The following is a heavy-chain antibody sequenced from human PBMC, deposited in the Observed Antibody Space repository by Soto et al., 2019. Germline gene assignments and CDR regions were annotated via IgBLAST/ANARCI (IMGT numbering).Heavy chain of an antibody. CDR3: AKDRSELEFDY. V-gene: IGHV3-30*18. Sequence: QVQLVESGGGVVQPGTSPRLSCAASGFSFSNYGMHWVRQAQGKGLEWVAEISFDGSNKFYADSVKGRFTISRDNSKNTVSLQMNSLRSEDTAVYYCAKDRSELEFDYWGQGTLVTVSS. D-gene: IGHD1-1*01. CDR1: GFSFSNYG. J-gene: IGHJ4*02. CDR2: ISFDGSNK.